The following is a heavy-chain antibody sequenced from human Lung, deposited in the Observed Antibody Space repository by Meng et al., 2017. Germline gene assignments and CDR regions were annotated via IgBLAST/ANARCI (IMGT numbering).Heavy chain of an antibody. CDR2: IDPNNDHT. V-gene: IGHV1-2*06. J-gene: IGHJ4*02. CDR1: GYTFAAYW. CDR3: ARDEDISAAGKLFGDY. D-gene: IGHD6-13*01. Sequence: QVPRVQSAPEVKKPGASVTLSCKPSGYTFAAYWIHWVRQAPGQGLEWMGRIDPNNDHTQYAQNFQGRVTMTSDTSISTVYMELNGLRSDDTAVYYCARDEDISAAGKLFGDYWGQGTLVTVSS.